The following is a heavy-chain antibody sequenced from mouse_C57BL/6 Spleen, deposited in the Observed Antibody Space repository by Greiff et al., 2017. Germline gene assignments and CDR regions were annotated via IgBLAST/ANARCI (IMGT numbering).Heavy chain of an antibody. V-gene: IGHV5-9-1*02. J-gene: IGHJ3*01. CDR1: GFTFSSYA. CDR3: TRDEGYGYDTWFAY. D-gene: IGHD2-2*01. CDR2: ISSGGDYI. Sequence: EVMLVESGEGLVKPGGSLKLSCAASGFTFSSYAMSWVRQTPEKRLEWVAYISSGGDYIYYADTVKGRFTISRDNARNTLYLQMSSLKSEDTAMYDCTRDEGYGYDTWFAYWGQGTLVTVSA.